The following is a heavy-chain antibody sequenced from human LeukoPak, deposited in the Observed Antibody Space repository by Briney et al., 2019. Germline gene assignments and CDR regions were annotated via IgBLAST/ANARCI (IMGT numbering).Heavy chain of an antibody. CDR3: ARELGEMDV. Sequence: SETLSLTCTVSGGSISSGSYYWSWIRQPAGKGLEWIGRIYTSGSTNYNPSLKSRVTISVDTSKNQFSLKLSSVTAADTAVYYCARELGEMDVWGKGTTVTVSS. V-gene: IGHV4-61*02. D-gene: IGHD3-16*01. CDR2: IYTSGST. CDR1: GGSISSGSYY. J-gene: IGHJ6*04.